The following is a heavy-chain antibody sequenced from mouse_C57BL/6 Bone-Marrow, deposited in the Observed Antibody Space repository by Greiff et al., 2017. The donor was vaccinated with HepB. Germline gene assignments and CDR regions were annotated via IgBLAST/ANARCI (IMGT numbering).Heavy chain of an antibody. CDR2: IWSDGST. D-gene: IGHD1-1*01. Sequence: QVQLKESGPGLVAPSQSLSITCTVSGFSFTSYGVHWVRQPPGKGLEWLVVIWSDGSTTYNSALKSSLSISKDNSKSQVFLKMNSRQTDDTAMYYCARQRGYYYGSSYAMDYWGQGTSVTVSS. J-gene: IGHJ4*01. CDR1: GFSFTSYG. V-gene: IGHV2-6-1*01. CDR3: ARQRGYYYGSSYAMDY.